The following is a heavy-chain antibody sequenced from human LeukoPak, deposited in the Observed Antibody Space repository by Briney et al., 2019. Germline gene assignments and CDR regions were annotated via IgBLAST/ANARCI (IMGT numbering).Heavy chain of an antibody. J-gene: IGHJ6*02. V-gene: IGHV1-8*01. CDR2: TIPNSGNT. D-gene: IGHD6-19*01. CDR3: ARGSYSSVWYVRCWARDYYYYGMDV. CDR1: GYTFTSYD. Sequence: GGSAMVSSKASGYTFTSYDINWVRQATGERREWRGWTIPNSGNTGYAQKFQRRDTMTRNTTISTAYMELSSLRSEDTAVYYCARGSYSSVWYVRCWARDYYYYGMDVWGQRTTVTVSS.